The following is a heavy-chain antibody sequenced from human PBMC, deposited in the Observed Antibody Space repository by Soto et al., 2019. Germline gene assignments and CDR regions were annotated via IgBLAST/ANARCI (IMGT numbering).Heavy chain of an antibody. CDR1: GFTFGDYA. J-gene: IGHJ6*03. V-gene: IGHV3-49*03. CDR2: IRSKAYGGTT. Sequence: PGGSLRLSCTASGFTFGDYAMSWFRQAPGKGLEWVGFIRSKAYGGTTEYAASVKGRFTISRDDSKSIAYLQMNSLKTEDTAVYYCTRAYGDYIANKYYYYYYMDVWGKGTTVTVSS. CDR3: TRAYGDYIANKYYYYYYMDV. D-gene: IGHD4-17*01.